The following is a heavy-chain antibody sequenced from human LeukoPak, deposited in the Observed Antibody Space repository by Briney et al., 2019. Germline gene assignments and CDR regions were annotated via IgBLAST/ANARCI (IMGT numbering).Heavy chain of an antibody. V-gene: IGHV4-34*01. J-gene: IGHJ4*02. Sequence: SETLSLTCAVYGGSFSGYYWSWIRQPPGNGLEWIGEISHSGSTNYNPSLKSRVTISVDTSKNQFSLKLSSVTAADTAVYYCARGGLLVPAAARFFDYWGQGTLVTVSS. CDR3: ARGGLLVPAAARFFDY. CDR1: GGSFSGYY. CDR2: ISHSGST. D-gene: IGHD2-2*01.